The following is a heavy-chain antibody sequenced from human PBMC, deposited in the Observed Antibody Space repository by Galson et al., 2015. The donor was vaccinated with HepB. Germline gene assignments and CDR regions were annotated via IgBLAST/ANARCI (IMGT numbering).Heavy chain of an antibody. CDR1: GFTFSSYS. CDR3: ASRPIANGGS. V-gene: IGHV3-21*01. Sequence: ALRLSCAASGFTFSSYSMNWVLQAPGKGLDWVSSISSSSSYIYYADSVKGLFTISRDNAKNSRYLQMNRLRAEDSAVYYCASRPIANGGSWGKGTLVTVSS. CDR2: ISSSSSYI. J-gene: IGHJ4*02. D-gene: IGHD3-16*01.